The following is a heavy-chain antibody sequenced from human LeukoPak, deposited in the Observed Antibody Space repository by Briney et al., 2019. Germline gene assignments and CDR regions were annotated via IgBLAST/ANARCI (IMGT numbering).Heavy chain of an antibody. Sequence: GGSLRLSCAASGFAFNNAWMSWVRQAPGKGLEWVSLISYDGTNKSYADSLRGRFTISRDNSKNTLYLQMNSLRAEDTAVYYCAREGDYGDADAFDIWGQGTMVTVSS. D-gene: IGHD4/OR15-4a*01. CDR3: AREGDYGDADAFDI. CDR2: ISYDGTNK. V-gene: IGHV3-30*19. J-gene: IGHJ3*02. CDR1: GFAFNNAW.